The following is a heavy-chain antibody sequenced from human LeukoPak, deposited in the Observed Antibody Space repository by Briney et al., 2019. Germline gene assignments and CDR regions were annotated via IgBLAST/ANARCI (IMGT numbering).Heavy chain of an antibody. CDR3: ARVREYQLPQWYFDL. CDR2: IYYSGST. J-gene: IGHJ2*01. D-gene: IGHD2-2*01. V-gene: IGHV4-59*01. Sequence: SETLSLTCTVSGGSISSYYWSWIRQPPGKGLEWIGYIYYSGSTNYNPSLKSRVTISVDTSKNPFSLKLSSVTAADTAVYYCARVREYQLPQWYFDLWGRGTLVTVSS. CDR1: GGSISSYY.